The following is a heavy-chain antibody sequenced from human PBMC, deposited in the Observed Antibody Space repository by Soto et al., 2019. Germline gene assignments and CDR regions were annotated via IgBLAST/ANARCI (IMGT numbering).Heavy chain of an antibody. CDR1: GGSISSSSYY. D-gene: IGHD3-10*01. V-gene: IGHV4-39*01. Sequence: SETLSLTCTVSGGSISSSSYYWGWIRQPPGKGLEWIGSIYYSGSTYYNPSLKSRVTISVDTSKNQFSLKLSSVTAADTAVYYCARQSFLRITMVRGEFDYWGHRPLIPVSP. CDR2: IYYSGST. CDR3: ARQSFLRITMVRGEFDY. J-gene: IGHJ4*01.